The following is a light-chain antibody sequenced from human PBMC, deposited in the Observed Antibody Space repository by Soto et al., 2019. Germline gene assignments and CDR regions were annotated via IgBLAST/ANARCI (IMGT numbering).Light chain of an antibody. J-gene: IGKJ5*01. Sequence: DIQMTQSPSTLSASVGDRVTITCRASQSISTWLAWDQQKPGKGPKLLMHNVSDINSGVPSRFGGSGSGTEFTLTTNSLQPDDFATYYCQQYNSYPLTFGQGTRLEIK. CDR2: NVS. V-gene: IGKV1-5*03. CDR1: QSISTW. CDR3: QQYNSYPLT.